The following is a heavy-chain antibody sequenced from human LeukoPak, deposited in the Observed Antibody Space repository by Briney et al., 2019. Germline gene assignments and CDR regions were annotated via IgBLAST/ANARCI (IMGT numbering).Heavy chain of an antibody. Sequence: GGSLRLSCAASGFTFSSYDMSWVRQAPGKGLEWVSTISGSGGSTDYADSVKGRFTISRDNSKSTLYLQMNSLRAEDTAVYYCARVILGDYETLDAFDIWGQGTMVTVSS. CDR2: ISGSGGST. CDR3: ARVILGDYETLDAFDI. CDR1: GFTFSSYD. V-gene: IGHV3-23*01. J-gene: IGHJ3*02. D-gene: IGHD3-16*01.